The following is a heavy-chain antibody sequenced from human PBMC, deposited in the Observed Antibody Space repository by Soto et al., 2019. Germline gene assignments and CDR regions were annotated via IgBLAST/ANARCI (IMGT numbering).Heavy chain of an antibody. CDR2: IYWDDDK. V-gene: IGHV2-5*02. CDR1: GFSLSTSGVG. CDR3: ARLIAVAGPFDY. Sequence: QITLKESGPTLVKPTQTLTLTCTFSGFSLSTSGVGVGWIRQPPGKALEWLALIYWDDDKRYSPSLKSRLTITKDSSKNQVVLTMTNMDPVDTATYYCARLIAVAGPFDYWGQGTLVTVSS. J-gene: IGHJ4*02. D-gene: IGHD6-19*01.